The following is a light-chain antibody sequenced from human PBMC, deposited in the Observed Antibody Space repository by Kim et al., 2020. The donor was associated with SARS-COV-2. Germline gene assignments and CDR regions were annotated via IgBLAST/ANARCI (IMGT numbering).Light chain of an antibody. J-gene: IGKJ4*01. CDR3: QQSHTAPLLT. Sequence: DIQMTQSPSSLAASVGDRVTITCRASQNINSFLNWYQQRPGKAPKLLIYAASTLQIGVPSRFSGSGSGTDFILTITSLQPEDFATYYCQQSHTAPLLTFGGGTKVDIK. CDR1: QNINSF. CDR2: AAS. V-gene: IGKV1-39*01.